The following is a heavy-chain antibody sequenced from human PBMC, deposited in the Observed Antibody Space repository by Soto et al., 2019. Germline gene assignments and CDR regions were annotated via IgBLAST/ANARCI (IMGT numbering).Heavy chain of an antibody. V-gene: IGHV3-33*01. J-gene: IGHJ3*02. CDR1: GFTFSSYG. D-gene: IGHD4-17*01. CDR2: IWYDGSNK. CDR3: ARPYGGNSGAFDI. Sequence: QVQLVESGGGVVQPGRSLRLSCAASGFTFSSYGMHWVRQAPGKGLEWVAVIWYDGSNKYYADSVKGRFTISRDNSKNTLYLLMNSLRGEDTAVYYCARPYGGNSGAFDIWGQGTMVIVSS.